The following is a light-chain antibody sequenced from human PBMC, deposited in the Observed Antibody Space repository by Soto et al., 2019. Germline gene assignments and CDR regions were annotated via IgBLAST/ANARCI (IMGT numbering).Light chain of an antibody. V-gene: IGKV1-5*03. Sequence: DIQMTQSPSTLSGSVGDRVTITCRAGQSVSSWLAWYQQKPGKAPKLLIYKASTLESGVPSRFSGSGSGTEFTLTISSLQPDDFGTYYCQQYNNYFRTFGQGTKVDIK. CDR2: KAS. CDR1: QSVSSW. CDR3: QQYNNYFRT. J-gene: IGKJ1*01.